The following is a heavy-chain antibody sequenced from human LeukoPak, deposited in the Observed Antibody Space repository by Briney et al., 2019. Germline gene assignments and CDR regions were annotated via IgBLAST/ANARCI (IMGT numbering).Heavy chain of an antibody. CDR1: GYTFTSYA. D-gene: IGHD2-21*02. J-gene: IGHJ4*02. Sequence: ASVKVSCKASGYTFTSYAMHWVRQAPGQRLEWMGWINAGNGNTKYSQKFQGRVTITGDTSASTAYMELSSLRSEDTAVYYCARGAFVVVTASLGYWGQGTLVTVSS. V-gene: IGHV1-3*01. CDR3: ARGAFVVVTASLGY. CDR2: INAGNGNT.